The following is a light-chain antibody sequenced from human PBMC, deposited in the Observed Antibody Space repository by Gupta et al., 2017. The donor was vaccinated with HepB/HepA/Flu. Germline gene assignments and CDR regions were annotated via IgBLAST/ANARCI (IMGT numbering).Light chain of an antibody. V-gene: IGLV1-47*01. CDR2: MNM. J-gene: IGLJ2*01. Sequence: QSVLTQPPSASGTPGQRVTISCSGSSSNIGSHSVYWYQQLPGPAPNLLMFMNMRRRSGAPARFSGSKSATSASVATSWLRAEDEADYYCAAGDASRSSCVFGRGTKLTVL. CDR1: SSNIGSHS. CDR3: AAGDASRSSCV.